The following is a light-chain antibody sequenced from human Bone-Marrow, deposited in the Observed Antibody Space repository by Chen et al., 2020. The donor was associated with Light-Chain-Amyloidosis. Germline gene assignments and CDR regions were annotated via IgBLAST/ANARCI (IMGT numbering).Light chain of an antibody. CDR3: SSYSNLDTRVI. CDR1: DSDIGDYNY. CDR2: EDR. V-gene: IGLV2-14*01. Sequence: SALTPPASVSGSPGPSTTISSTGTDSDIGDYNYVSWYQQSPGKAPKLMIFEDRNRPSGFSHRFSGSKSGSRASLTISGLQPEDEADYDCSSYSNLDTRVIFGGGTKLTVL. J-gene: IGLJ2*01.